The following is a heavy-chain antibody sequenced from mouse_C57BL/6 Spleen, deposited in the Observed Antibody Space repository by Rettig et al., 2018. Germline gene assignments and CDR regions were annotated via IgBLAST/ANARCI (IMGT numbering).Heavy chain of an antibody. CDR1: GFSLTSYG. J-gene: IGHJ4*01. V-gene: IGHV2-6*03. CDR3: ARESNWNYAMDY. D-gene: IGHD2-5*01. Sequence: GFSLTSYGVHWVRQPPGKGLEWLVVIWSDGSTTYNSALKSRLSTSKDNSKSQVFLKMNSLQIDDTAMYYCARESNWNYAMDYWGQGTSITVSS. CDR2: IWSDGST.